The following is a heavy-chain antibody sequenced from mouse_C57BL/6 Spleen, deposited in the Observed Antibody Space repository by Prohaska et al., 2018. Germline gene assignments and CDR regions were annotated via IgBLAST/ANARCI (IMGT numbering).Heavy chain of an antibody. CDR3: TRGREFYYYGSSLFAY. CDR1: GYTFTSYW. J-gene: IGHJ3*01. V-gene: IGHV1-5*01. Sequence: EVQLQQSGTVLARPGASVKMSCKTSGYTFTSYWMHWVKQRPGQGLEWIGAIYPGNSDTSDNQKFKGKAKLTAVTSASTAYMELSSLTNEDSAVYYCTRGREFYYYGSSLFAYWGQGTLVTVSA. CDR2: IYPGNSDT. D-gene: IGHD1-1*01.